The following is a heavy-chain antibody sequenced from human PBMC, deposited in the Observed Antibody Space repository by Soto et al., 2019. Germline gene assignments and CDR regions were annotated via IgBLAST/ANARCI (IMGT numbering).Heavy chain of an antibody. CDR1: GLTFSNYA. CDR2: IWYDGSIK. J-gene: IGHJ4*02. Sequence: QVQLVESGGGVVQPGRSLRLSCAASGLTFSNYAMHWVRQAPGKGLEWVAVIWYDGSIKYYADSVKGRFTISRDNSKNSLYLQMNSLSAEDTAVYYCAIDADDGDDPSEDQCYYFDYWGQGTLVTVSS. V-gene: IGHV3-33*01. CDR3: AIDADDGDDPSEDQCYYFDY. D-gene: IGHD4-17*01.